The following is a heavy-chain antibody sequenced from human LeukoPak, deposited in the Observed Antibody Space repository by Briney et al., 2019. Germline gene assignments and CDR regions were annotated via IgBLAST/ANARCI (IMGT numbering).Heavy chain of an antibody. Sequence: SCKASGYTFTSYYMHWVRQAPGKGLEWVAVISYDGSKKYYADSVKGRFTISRDNSKNTLYLQMNSLRVEDTAVCYCAREGSDYGGFDYWGQGTLVTVSS. D-gene: IGHD4-23*01. J-gene: IGHJ4*02. CDR1: GYTFTSYY. CDR3: AREGSDYGGFDY. CDR2: ISYDGSKK. V-gene: IGHV3-30-3*01.